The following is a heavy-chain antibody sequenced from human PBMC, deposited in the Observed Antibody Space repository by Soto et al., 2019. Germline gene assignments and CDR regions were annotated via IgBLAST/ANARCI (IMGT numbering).Heavy chain of an antibody. J-gene: IGHJ5*01. CDR2: TYYRSKWEN. Sequence: SQSLSLTCAISGDSVSTNSATWDWFRQSPSRGLEWLGRTYYRSKWENDYAVSVKGRISIIPDTTNNRLSLQLNSVSPDDTAVYYCARLIGNSWLDSWGQGTLVTVSS. V-gene: IGHV6-1*01. CDR3: ARLIGNSWLDS. CDR1: GDSVSTNSAT.